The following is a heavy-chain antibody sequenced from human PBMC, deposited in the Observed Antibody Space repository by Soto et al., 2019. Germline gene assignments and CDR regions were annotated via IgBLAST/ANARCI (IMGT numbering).Heavy chain of an antibody. Sequence: GASVKVSCNASGYTFTSYDINWVRHATGQGLESVGWMNPNSGNTGYAQKFQGRGNMTRNTSISTAYMELSSLRSEDTAVYYCARKQVPDYYDSSGYHLFDPWGQGTMVPVSS. V-gene: IGHV1-8*01. J-gene: IGHJ5*02. CDR3: ARKQVPDYYDSSGYHLFDP. D-gene: IGHD3-22*01. CDR2: MNPNSGNT. CDR1: GYTFTSYD.